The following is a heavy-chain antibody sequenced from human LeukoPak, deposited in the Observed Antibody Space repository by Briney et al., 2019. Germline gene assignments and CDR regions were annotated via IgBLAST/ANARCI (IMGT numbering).Heavy chain of an antibody. CDR2: ITGSGAGT. V-gene: IGHV3-23*01. Sequence: GGSLRLSCAASGFTFSNYAMSWVRQAPGKGLEWVSGITGSGAGTYYADSVKGRFTISRDSSRNTLYLQMNSLRAEDTAVYYCAKVPTTMAIKNWFDPWGQGTLATVSS. CDR1: GFTFSNYA. D-gene: IGHD4-17*01. J-gene: IGHJ5*02. CDR3: AKVPTTMAIKNWFDP.